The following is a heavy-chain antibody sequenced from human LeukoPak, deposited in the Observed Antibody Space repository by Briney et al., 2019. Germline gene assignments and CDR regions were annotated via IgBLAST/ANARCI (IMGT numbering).Heavy chain of an antibody. J-gene: IGHJ4*02. Sequence: SETLSLTCTVSGGSISSYYWSWIRQPPGKGLEWIGYIYYSGSTNYNPSLKSRVTISVDTSKNQFSLKLGSVTAADTAVYYCARHYYDSSGYYWGYYFDNWGQGTLVAVSS. CDR3: ARHYYDSSGYYWGYYFDN. CDR1: GGSISSYY. D-gene: IGHD3-22*01. V-gene: IGHV4-59*08. CDR2: IYYSGST.